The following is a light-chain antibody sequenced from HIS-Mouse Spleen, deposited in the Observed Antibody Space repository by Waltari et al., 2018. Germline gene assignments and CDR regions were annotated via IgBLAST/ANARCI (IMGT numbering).Light chain of an antibody. CDR3: SSYAGSNNYV. J-gene: IGLJ1*01. CDR2: EVS. V-gene: IGLV2-8*01. Sequence: QSALTQPPSASGSPGQSVTISCTGTSSDVGGYNYVSWYQQHPGKAPTLRIYEVSKRPSGGPDRFSGSKSGDTASLTVSGLQAEDEADYYCSSYAGSNNYVFGTGTKVTVL. CDR1: SSDVGGYNY.